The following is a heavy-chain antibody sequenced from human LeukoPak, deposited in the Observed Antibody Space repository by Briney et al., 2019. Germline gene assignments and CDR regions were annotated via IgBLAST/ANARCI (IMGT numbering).Heavy chain of an antibody. V-gene: IGHV3-30*03. CDR3: FSGSDY. CDR1: GFTFSTYG. J-gene: IGHJ4*02. CDR2: ISYDGSTK. D-gene: IGHD1-26*01. Sequence: PGGSLRLSCAASGFTFSTYGMHWVRQAPGKGMEWVAVISYDGSTKYYADSVKGRFTTSRDNSKNTLYLQMNSLRPEDTAVYYCFSGSDYWGQGTLVTVSS.